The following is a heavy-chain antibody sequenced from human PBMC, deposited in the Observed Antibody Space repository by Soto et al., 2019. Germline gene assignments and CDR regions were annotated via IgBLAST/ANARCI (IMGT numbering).Heavy chain of an antibody. CDR3: ARDRDSGYDFLSWFDP. V-gene: IGHV3-11*01. D-gene: IGHD5-12*01. Sequence: GGSLRLSCAASGFTFSSYAMSWIRQAPGKGLEWVSYISSSGSTIYYADSVKGRFTISRDNAKNSLYLQMNSLRAEDTAVYYCARDRDSGYDFLSWFDPWGQGTLVTVSS. CDR2: ISSSGSTI. CDR1: GFTFSSYA. J-gene: IGHJ5*02.